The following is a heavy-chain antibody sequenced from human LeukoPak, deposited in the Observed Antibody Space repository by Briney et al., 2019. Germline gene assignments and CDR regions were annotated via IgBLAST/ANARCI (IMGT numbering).Heavy chain of an antibody. CDR1: GFTFSSYT. CDR2: IGTSSTTI. D-gene: IGHD6-25*01. V-gene: IGHV3-48*01. J-gene: IGHJ6*03. Sequence: GGSLRLSCAASGFTFSSYTMNWVRQPPGKGLEWVSNIGTSSTTIYYADSVKGRFTISRDNAKNSLYLQMNSLRADDTAVYYCARFAAGGSYYYYMDVWGKGTTDTVSS. CDR3: ARFAAGGSYYYYMDV.